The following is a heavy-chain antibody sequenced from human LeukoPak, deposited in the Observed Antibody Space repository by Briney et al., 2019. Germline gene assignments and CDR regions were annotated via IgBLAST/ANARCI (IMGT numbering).Heavy chain of an antibody. CDR2: MNPNSGNR. J-gene: IGHJ4*02. CDR3: ARGLRYYDSSGYYSFDF. V-gene: IGHV1-8*01. CDR1: GYTFTSYD. Sequence: ASVNVSFKASGYTFTSYDINWVRQATGQGLDWMGWMNPNSGNRGYAQKFQGRVTMTRNTAISTAYMELSSLRSEDTAVYYCARGLRYYDSSGYYSFDFWGQGTLVTVSS. D-gene: IGHD3-22*01.